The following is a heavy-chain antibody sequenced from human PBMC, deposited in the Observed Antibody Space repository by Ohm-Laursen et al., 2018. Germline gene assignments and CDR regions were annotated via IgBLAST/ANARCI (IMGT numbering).Heavy chain of an antibody. CDR1: GYTFTSYG. Sequence: ASVKVSCKASGYTFTSYGISWVRQAPGQGLEWMGWISAYNGNTNYAQKLQGRVTMTTDTSTSTAYMELRSLRSDDTAVYYCARLGFNDYGDYARRRIRDYYYYGMDVWGQGTTVTVSS. CDR2: ISAYNGNT. J-gene: IGHJ6*02. CDR3: ARLGFNDYGDYARRRIRDYYYYGMDV. D-gene: IGHD4-17*01. V-gene: IGHV1-18*01.